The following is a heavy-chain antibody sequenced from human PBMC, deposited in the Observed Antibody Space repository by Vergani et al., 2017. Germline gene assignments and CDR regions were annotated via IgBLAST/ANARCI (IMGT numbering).Heavy chain of an antibody. Sequence: QLQLQESGPGLVKPSATLSLTCSVSGASIRSSNYYWGWIRQPPGKGLEWIASIYYSGSTYYNPSLKSRVTISVDTSKNQFYLKLSSVTAADTAVYFCARHSTVELVVKVEWIDPWGQGILVTVSS. V-gene: IGHV4-39*01. CDR3: ARHSTVELVVKVEWIDP. J-gene: IGHJ5*02. CDR2: IYYSGST. CDR1: GASIRSSNYY. D-gene: IGHD4-23*01.